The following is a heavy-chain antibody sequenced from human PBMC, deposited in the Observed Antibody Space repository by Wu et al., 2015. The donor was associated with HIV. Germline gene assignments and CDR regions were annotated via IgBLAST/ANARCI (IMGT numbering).Heavy chain of an antibody. Sequence: QVQLVQSGAEVKKPGASVKVSCKASGYTFISYDINWVRQAPGQGLEWVGWMNPNSGNTGYPQKFQGRVTMTRDTSISTAYMELSSLKSEDTAVYYCARAASFFYDKHGYYRNWYFDVWGRGTLVAVSS. V-gene: IGHV1-8*02. CDR1: GYTFISYD. CDR2: MNPNSGNT. J-gene: IGHJ2*01. D-gene: IGHD3-22*01. CDR3: ARAASFFYDKHGYYRNWYFDV.